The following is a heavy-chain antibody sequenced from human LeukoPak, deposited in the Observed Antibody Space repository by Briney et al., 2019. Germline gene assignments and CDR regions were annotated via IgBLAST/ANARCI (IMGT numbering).Heavy chain of an antibody. D-gene: IGHD6-6*01. J-gene: IGHJ6*02. CDR1: GFTFSNAW. V-gene: IGHV3-15*07. Sequence: GGSLRLSRAASGFTFSNAWMNWVRQAPGKGLEWVGRIKSKTDGGTTDYAAPVKGRFTISRDDSKNTLYLQMNSLKTEDTAVYYCTTASQLDYYYGMDVWGQGTTVTVSS. CDR3: TTASQLDYYYGMDV. CDR2: IKSKTDGGTT.